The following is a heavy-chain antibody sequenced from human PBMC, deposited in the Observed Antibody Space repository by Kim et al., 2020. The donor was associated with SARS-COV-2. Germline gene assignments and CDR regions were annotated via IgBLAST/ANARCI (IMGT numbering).Heavy chain of an antibody. CDR2: I. CDR3: ARGPNYSPFDY. Sequence: IYHADSVRRLFTISRENDKNSLYLQMSSLRAEDTAVYYCARGPNYSPFDYWGQGTLVTVSS. V-gene: IGHV3-48*03. D-gene: IGHD4-4*01. J-gene: IGHJ4*02.